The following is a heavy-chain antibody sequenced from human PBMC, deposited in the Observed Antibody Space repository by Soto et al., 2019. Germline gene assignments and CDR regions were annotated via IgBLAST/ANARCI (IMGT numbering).Heavy chain of an antibody. J-gene: IGHJ4*02. CDR2: IRSKGNNYAT. D-gene: IGHD1-1*01. CDR3: TIYLGDNWNYRIYFDY. V-gene: IGHV3-73*01. Sequence: EVQLVESGGGLVQPGGSLKLSCAASGFTFSGSAMHWVRQASGKGLEWVGRIRSKGNNYATAYAASVKGRFTISRDDSKNTAFLQMSSLKAEDTAVYYCTIYLGDNWNYRIYFDYWGQGTLVTVYS. CDR1: GFTFSGSA.